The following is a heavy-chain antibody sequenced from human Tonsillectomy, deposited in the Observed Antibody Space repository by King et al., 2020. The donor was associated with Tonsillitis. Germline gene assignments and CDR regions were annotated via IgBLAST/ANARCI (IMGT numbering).Heavy chain of an antibody. CDR2: IYHSGST. V-gene: IGHV4-38-2*01. CDR3: ATGYSSSWFDY. J-gene: IGHJ4*02. D-gene: IGHD6-13*01. Sequence: VQLQESGPGLVKPSETLSLTCAVSGYSISSGYYWGWIRQPPGKGLEWIGSIYHSGSTYYNPSLKSRVTISVDTSKNQFSLKLSSVTAAATAVYYCATGYSSSWFDYWGQGTLVTVSS. CDR1: GYSISSGYY.